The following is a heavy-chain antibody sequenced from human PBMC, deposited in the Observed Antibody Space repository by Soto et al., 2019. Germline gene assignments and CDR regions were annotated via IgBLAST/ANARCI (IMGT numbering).Heavy chain of an antibody. CDR1: GGSISSYY. CDR3: ARHAPSTVTTEGDFDY. CDR2: IYYSGST. V-gene: IGHV4-59*08. Sequence: QVQLQESGPGLVKPSETLSLTCTVSGGSISSYYWSWIRQPPGKGLEWIGYIYYSGSTNYNPSLKSRVTISVDTSKNQFSLKLSSVTAADTAVYYCARHAPSTVTTEGDFDYWGQGTLVTVSS. D-gene: IGHD4-17*01. J-gene: IGHJ4*02.